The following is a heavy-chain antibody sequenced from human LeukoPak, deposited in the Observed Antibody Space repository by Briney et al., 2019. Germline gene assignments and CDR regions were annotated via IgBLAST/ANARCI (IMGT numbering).Heavy chain of an antibody. CDR2: MSYDGSKK. CDR3: AKDMAEGSGNYYSYYFDY. D-gene: IGHD3-10*01. V-gene: IGHV3-30*18. J-gene: IGHJ4*02. CDR1: GFTFSSYG. Sequence: GGSLRLSCEASGFTFSSYGMHWVRQAPGKGLEWVAVMSYDGSKKNYADSVKGRFTISRDNSKNTLYLQMNSLRAEDTAVYYCAKDMAEGSGNYYSYYFDYWGQGTLVTVSS.